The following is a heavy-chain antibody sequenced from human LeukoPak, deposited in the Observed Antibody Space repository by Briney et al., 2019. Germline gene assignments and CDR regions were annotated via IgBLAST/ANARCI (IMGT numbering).Heavy chain of an antibody. CDR3: ATQLLGYCTNGVCHLDY. CDR2: ISGSGGST. CDR1: GFTFSSYA. D-gene: IGHD2-8*01. J-gene: IGHJ4*02. Sequence: PPGGSLRLSCAASGFTFSSYAMSWVRQAPGKGLEWVSAISGSGGSTYYADSVKGRFTISRDNSKNTLYLQMNSPRAEDTAVYYCATQLLGYCTNGVCHLDYWGQGTLVTVSS. V-gene: IGHV3-23*01.